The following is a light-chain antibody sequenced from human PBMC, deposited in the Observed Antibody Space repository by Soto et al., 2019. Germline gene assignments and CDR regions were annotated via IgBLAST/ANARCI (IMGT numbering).Light chain of an antibody. V-gene: IGKV3-20*01. CDR3: QQYYSSPWT. CDR1: QTVSSSY. Sequence: PGERATLSCRASQTVSSSYLAWYQQKPGQAPRLLISGASNRATGIPDRFSASGSGTDFTLSVSRLEPEDFAVYYCQQYYSSPWTFGQGTQVEMK. CDR2: GAS. J-gene: IGKJ1*01.